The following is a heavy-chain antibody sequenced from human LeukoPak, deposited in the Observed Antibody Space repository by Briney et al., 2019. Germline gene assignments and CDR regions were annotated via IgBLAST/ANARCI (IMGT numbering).Heavy chain of an antibody. CDR2: ISSSGSTI. V-gene: IGHV3-11*04. CDR3: ARVLLADGYKEMAVVGYFDY. D-gene: IGHD5-24*01. Sequence: GGSLGLSCAASGFTFSDYYMSWIRQAPGKGLEWVSYISSSGSTIYYADSVKGRFTISRDNAKNSLYLQMNSLRAEDTAVYYCARVLLADGYKEMAVVGYFDYWGQGTLVTVSS. CDR1: GFTFSDYY. J-gene: IGHJ4*02.